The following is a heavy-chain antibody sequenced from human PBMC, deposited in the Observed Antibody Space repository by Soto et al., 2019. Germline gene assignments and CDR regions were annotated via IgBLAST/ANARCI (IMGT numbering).Heavy chain of an antibody. V-gene: IGHV3-48*01. Sequence: GGFLRLSCAASGFTFSSYSMNWVRQAPEKGLEWVSYISSSSSTIYYADSVKGRFTISRDNAKNSLYLQMNSLIAEDTAVYYCARDMVIFGVVITVDALDIWGQRTMLTVSS. D-gene: IGHD3-3*01. CDR1: GFTFSSYS. J-gene: IGHJ3*02. CDR2: ISSSSSTI. CDR3: ARDMVIFGVVITVDALDI.